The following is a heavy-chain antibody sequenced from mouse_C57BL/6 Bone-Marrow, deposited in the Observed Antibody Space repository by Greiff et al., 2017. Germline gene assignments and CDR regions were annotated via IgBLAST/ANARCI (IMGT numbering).Heavy chain of an antibody. CDR2: IYPGSGTP. V-gene: IGHV1-76*01. CDR3: ARGWLVAY. D-gene: IGHD2-3*01. Sequence: VKLVESGAELVRPGASVKLSCKASGYTFTDYYINWVKQRPGQGLEWIARIYPGSGTPYYNEKFQGKATMTAEKSSSTAYMQLSSLTSEDSAVYFFARGWLVAYWGQGTLVTVSA. J-gene: IGHJ3*01. CDR1: GYTFTDYY.